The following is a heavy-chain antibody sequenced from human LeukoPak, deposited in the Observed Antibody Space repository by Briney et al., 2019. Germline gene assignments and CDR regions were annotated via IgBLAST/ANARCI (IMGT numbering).Heavy chain of an antibody. V-gene: IGHV5-51*01. Sequence: HGESLKISCKGSGYSFTTYWIGWVRQMPGKGLEWMGIIYPGDSDTRYSPSFQGQVTISADKSISTAYLQWSSLKASDTAMYYCARGKYYDILTGTTWYYFDYWGQGTLVTVSS. CDR3: ARGKYYDILTGTTWYYFDY. CDR2: IYPGDSDT. CDR1: GYSFTTYW. D-gene: IGHD3-9*01. J-gene: IGHJ4*02.